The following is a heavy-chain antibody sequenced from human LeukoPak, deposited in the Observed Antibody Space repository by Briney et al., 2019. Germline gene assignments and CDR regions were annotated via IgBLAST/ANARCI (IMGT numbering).Heavy chain of an antibody. CDR2: ISANNGNT. V-gene: IGHV1-18*01. Sequence: ASVKVSCKASGYTFTSYGISRVRQAPGQGLEWMGWISANNGNTKYVQKLQGRVTMTTDTSTSTAYMELRSLRSDDTAVYYCARAGIAAAGIPDDYWGQGTLVTVSS. CDR3: ARAGIAAAGIPDDY. J-gene: IGHJ4*02. D-gene: IGHD6-13*01. CDR1: GYTFTSYG.